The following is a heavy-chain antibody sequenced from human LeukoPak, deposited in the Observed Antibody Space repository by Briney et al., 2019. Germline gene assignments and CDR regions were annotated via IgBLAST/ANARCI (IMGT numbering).Heavy chain of an antibody. Sequence: KPSETLSLTCTVSGYSISSGYYWGWIRQPPGKGLEWIGSIYHSGSTFYNPSLKSRVTISVDTSKNQFSLKLSSVTAADTAVYYCARYEAVAGVFDYWGQGTLVTVSS. V-gene: IGHV4-38-2*02. CDR1: GYSISSGYY. CDR2: IYHSGST. J-gene: IGHJ4*02. D-gene: IGHD6-19*01. CDR3: ARYEAVAGVFDY.